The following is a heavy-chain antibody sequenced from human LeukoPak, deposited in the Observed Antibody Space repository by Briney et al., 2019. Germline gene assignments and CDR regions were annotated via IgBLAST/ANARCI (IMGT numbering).Heavy chain of an antibody. Sequence: SETLSLTCTVSGGSISSGDYYWSWIRQPPGKGPEWIGYIYYSGSTYYNPSLKSRVTISVDTSKNQFSLKLSSVTAADTAVYYCARTIPLPYYYFDYWGQGTLVTVSS. CDR1: GGSISSGDYY. V-gene: IGHV4-30-4*01. D-gene: IGHD3-9*01. J-gene: IGHJ4*02. CDR2: IYYSGST. CDR3: ARTIPLPYYYFDY.